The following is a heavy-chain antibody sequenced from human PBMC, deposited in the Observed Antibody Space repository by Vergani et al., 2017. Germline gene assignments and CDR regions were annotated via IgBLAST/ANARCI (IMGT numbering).Heavy chain of an antibody. CDR1: GFTFSNAW. CDR3: TVLLELVSGF. Sequence: EVQLLESGGGLVKPGGSLRLSCAASGFTFSNAWMSWVRQAPGKGLEWVGRIKSKTDGGTTDYAAPVKGRFTISRDDSKNTLYLQMNRLKTEETAVYYCTVLLELVSGFWGQGTLVTVSA. CDR2: IKSKTDGGTT. D-gene: IGHD1-7*01. V-gene: IGHV3-15*01. J-gene: IGHJ4*02.